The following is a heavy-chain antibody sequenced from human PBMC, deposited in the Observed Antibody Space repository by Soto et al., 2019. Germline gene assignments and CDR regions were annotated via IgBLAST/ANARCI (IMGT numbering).Heavy chain of an antibody. CDR2: IIPIFGTA. J-gene: IGHJ4*02. V-gene: IGHV1-69*13. CDR1: GGTFSSYA. Sequence: SVKVSCKASGGTFSSYAISWVRQAPGQGLEWMGGIIPIFGTANYAQKFQGRVTITADESTSTAYMELSSLRSEDTAVYYCARVHPYGDLTFDYWGQGTLVTVSS. D-gene: IGHD4-17*01. CDR3: ARVHPYGDLTFDY.